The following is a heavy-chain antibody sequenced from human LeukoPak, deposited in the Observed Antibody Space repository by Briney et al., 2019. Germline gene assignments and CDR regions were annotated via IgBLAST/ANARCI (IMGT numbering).Heavy chain of an antibody. CDR2: DNSDGSRT. Sequence: GGSLRLSCAASGFTFSGYWIHWVRQAPVKGLECVSRDNSDGSRTDYADSAKGRFTISRDNAENTLFLHMHSLRPEDTAVYYCTRSPYSSSWTFEYWGQGTLVSVPS. J-gene: IGHJ4*02. D-gene: IGHD6-13*01. CDR3: TRSPYSSSWTFEY. CDR1: GFTFSGYW. V-gene: IGHV3-74*01.